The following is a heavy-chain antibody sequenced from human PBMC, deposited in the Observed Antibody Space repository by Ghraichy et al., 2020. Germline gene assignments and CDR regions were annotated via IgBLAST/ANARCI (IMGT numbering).Heavy chain of an antibody. V-gene: IGHV4-61*02. J-gene: IGHJ5*02. D-gene: IGHD2-15*01. CDR3: ARGLAYCSGGSCYSSENWFDP. CDR2: IYTSGST. CDR1: GGSISSGSYY. Sequence: SETLSLTCTVSGGSISSGSYYWSWIRQPAGKGLEWIGRIYTSGSTNYNPSLKSRVTISVDTSKNQFSLKLSSVTAAETSVYYCARGLAYCSGGSCYSSENWFDPCGQGTLVTVSS.